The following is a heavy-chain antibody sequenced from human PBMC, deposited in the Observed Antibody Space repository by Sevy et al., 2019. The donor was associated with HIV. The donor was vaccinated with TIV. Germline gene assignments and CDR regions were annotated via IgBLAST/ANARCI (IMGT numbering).Heavy chain of an antibody. CDR3: ARAPTDFWTEGMGV. D-gene: IGHD3-3*01. V-gene: IGHV1-2*06. CDR1: GYAFTGFY. J-gene: IGHJ6*02. Sequence: ASVKVSCKASGYAFTGFYMHWVRQAPGQGLEWMGRINPISGATDDSQKFQGRVTMTRDTSISTAYLELSGLTSDDTAVYYCARAPTDFWTEGMGVWGQGTTVTVSS. CDR2: INPISGAT.